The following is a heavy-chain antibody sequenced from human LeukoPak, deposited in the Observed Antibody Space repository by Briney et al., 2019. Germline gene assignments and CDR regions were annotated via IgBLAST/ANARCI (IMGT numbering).Heavy chain of an antibody. CDR3: ARLPTVTFFDY. CDR2: IYYSGST. V-gene: IGHV4-39*01. CDR1: GGSMSSSSYY. Sequence: SETLSLTCTVSGGSMSSSSYYWGWIRQPPGKGLEWIVSIYYSGSTYYNPSLKSRVTISVDTSKNQFSLKLSSVTAADTAVYYCARLPTVTFFDYWGQGTLVTVSS. J-gene: IGHJ4*02. D-gene: IGHD4-17*01.